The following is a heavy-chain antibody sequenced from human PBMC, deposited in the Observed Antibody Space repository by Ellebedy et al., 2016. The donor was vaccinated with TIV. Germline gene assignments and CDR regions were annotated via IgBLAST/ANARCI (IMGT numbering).Heavy chain of an antibody. CDR1: GFTFSFYW. V-gene: IGHV3-74*03. J-gene: IGHJ6*04. D-gene: IGHD3-16*02. Sequence: GGSLRLXCEASGFTFSFYWMHWVRQVPGKGLVWVSRINGDGSSLEYADAVKGRFTISRDNTKNSLFLEMSSLRPEDTALYYCAKGGTYHVYRHVDAWGKGTAVSVSS. CDR2: INGDGSSL. CDR3: AKGGTYHVYRHVDA.